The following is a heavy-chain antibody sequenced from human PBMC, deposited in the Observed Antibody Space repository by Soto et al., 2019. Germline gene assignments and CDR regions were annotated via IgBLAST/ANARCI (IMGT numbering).Heavy chain of an antibody. CDR2: IKQDGSEK. CDR1: GFTFSSYW. Sequence: PGGSLRLSCAASGFTFSSYWMSWVRQAPGKGLEWVANIKQDGSEKYYVDSVKGRFTISRDNAKNSLYLQMNSLRAEETAVYYCAREPGATIFGVVMHYYYYGMDVWGQGTTVTVSS. CDR3: AREPGATIFGVVMHYYYYGMDV. J-gene: IGHJ6*02. V-gene: IGHV3-7*01. D-gene: IGHD3-3*01.